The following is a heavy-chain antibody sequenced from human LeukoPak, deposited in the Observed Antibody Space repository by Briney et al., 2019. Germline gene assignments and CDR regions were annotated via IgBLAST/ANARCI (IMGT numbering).Heavy chain of an antibody. CDR3: ARDLGTLYTYYFDY. CDR2: IGTAGDT. CDR1: GFTFSSYD. V-gene: IGHV3-13*01. D-gene: IGHD3-16*01. Sequence: GGSLRLSCAASGFTFSSYDMHWVRRATGKGLEWVSAIGTAGDTYYPGSVKGRFTISRENAKNSLYLQMNSLRAEGTAVYYCARDLGTLYTYYFDYWGQGTLVTVSS. J-gene: IGHJ4*02.